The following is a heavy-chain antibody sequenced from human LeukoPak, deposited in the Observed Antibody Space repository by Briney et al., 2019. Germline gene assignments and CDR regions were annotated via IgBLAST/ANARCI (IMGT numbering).Heavy chain of an antibody. V-gene: IGHV3-21*01. CDR3: ARTYCSSTSCYINLVDY. CDR2: ISSSSSYI. J-gene: IGHJ4*02. D-gene: IGHD2-2*02. Sequence: PGGSLRLSCAASGFTFSSYSMNWVRQAPGKGLEWVSFISSSSSYIYYADSVKGRFTISRDNAKNSLYLQMNSLRAEDTAVYYCARTYCSSTSCYINLVDYWGQGTLVTVSS. CDR1: GFTFSSYS.